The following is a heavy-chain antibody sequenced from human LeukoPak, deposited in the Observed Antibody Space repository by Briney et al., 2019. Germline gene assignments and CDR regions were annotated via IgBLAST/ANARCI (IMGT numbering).Heavy chain of an antibody. CDR1: GFIFSDYY. D-gene: IGHD3-22*01. J-gene: IGHJ5*02. Sequence: GGSLRLSCAASGFIFSDYYMGWVRQAPGKGLEWVSYISNKGSSSTTYYADSVKGRFTISRDNAKNSLYLQMNSLRAEDSAVYYCAREMHFFDSSNFYPHLRFDPWGQGTLVTVSS. CDR3: AREMHFFDSSNFYPHLRFDP. CDR2: ISNKGSSSTT. V-gene: IGHV3-11*04.